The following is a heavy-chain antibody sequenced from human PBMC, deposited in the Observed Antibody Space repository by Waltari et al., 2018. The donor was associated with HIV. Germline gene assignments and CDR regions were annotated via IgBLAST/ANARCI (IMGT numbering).Heavy chain of an antibody. V-gene: IGHV1-8*01. J-gene: IGHJ6*02. CDR1: GYAFATYD. CDR3: ARGGSASMDV. Sequence: QVQLVQSRAEVKKPGASVKVSCKASGYAFATYDVNWVRQATGQGPEWMGWMSPNSGNTVYAQEFQGRVTMTRDTSISTVYMELSSLTSEDTAVYYCARGGSASMDVWGQGTTVT. CDR2: MSPNSGNT.